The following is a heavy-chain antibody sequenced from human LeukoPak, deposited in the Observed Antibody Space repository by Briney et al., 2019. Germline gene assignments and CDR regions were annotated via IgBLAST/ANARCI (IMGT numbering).Heavy chain of an antibody. CDR3: AKGKVNHDGAIDI. D-gene: IGHD1-14*01. J-gene: IGHJ3*02. Sequence: PGGSLRLSCAASGFTFSSYWMSWVRQAPGKRLEWVSIVVAGTSSTFYAASVKGRFTISRDDSKKMLYLQMNSLRVEDTAIYYCAKGKVNHDGAIDIWGQGTTVAVAS. V-gene: IGHV3-23*01. CDR1: GFTFSSYW. CDR2: VVAGTSST.